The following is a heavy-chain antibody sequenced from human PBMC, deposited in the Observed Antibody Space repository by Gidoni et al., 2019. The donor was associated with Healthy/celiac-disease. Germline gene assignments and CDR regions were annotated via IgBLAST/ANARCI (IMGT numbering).Heavy chain of an antibody. CDR2: IIPILGIA. D-gene: IGHD2-2*01. CDR1: GGTFRSYA. Sequence: QVQLVQSGAEVKKPGSAVKVSCKSSGGTFRSYAISWVRQAPGQGLEWMGRIIPILGIANYAKKFQGRVTSTADKSTSTAYMELSSLRSEDTAVYYCARVGYCSSTSCSHLWFDPWGQGTLVTVSS. CDR3: ARVGYCSSTSCSHLWFDP. J-gene: IGHJ5*02. V-gene: IGHV1-69*04.